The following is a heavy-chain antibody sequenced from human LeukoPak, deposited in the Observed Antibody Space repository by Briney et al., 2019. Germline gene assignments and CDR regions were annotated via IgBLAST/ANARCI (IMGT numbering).Heavy chain of an antibody. CDR1: GFTFSSYS. CDR3: ARDSDWLAAAGSYYFDY. V-gene: IGHV3-21*01. CDR2: ISSSSSYI. J-gene: IGHJ4*02. Sequence: GGSLRLSCAASGFTFSSYSMNWVRQAPGKGLEWVSSISSSSSYIYYADSVKGRFTISRDNAKNSLYLQMNSLRAEDTAVYYCARDSDWLAAAGSYYFDYWGQGTLDTVSS. D-gene: IGHD6-13*01.